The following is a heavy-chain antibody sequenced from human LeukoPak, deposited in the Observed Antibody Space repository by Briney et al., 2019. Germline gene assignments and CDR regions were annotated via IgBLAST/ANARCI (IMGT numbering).Heavy chain of an antibody. Sequence: GGSLRLSCTVSGLTVSSNSMSWVRQAPGKGLEWVSFIYSGTTHYSDSVKGRFTISRDNSKNTLYLQMNSLRAEDTAVYYCARRAGAYSHPYDYWGQGTLVTVSS. D-gene: IGHD4/OR15-4a*01. CDR2: IYSGTT. V-gene: IGHV3-53*01. CDR3: ARRAGAYSHPYDY. J-gene: IGHJ4*02. CDR1: GLTVSSNS.